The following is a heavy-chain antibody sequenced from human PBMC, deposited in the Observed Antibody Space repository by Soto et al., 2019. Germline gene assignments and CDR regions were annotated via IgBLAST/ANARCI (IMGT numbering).Heavy chain of an antibody. CDR3: ARPTYYDYVWGSYRYDAFDI. V-gene: IGHV5-51*01. CDR1: GYSFTSYW. Sequence: GESLKISCKGSGYSFTSYWIGWVRQMPGKGLEWMGIIYPGDSDTRYSPSFQGRVTISADKSISTAYLQWSSLKASDTAMYYCARPTYYDYVWGSYRYDAFDIWGQGTMVTVSS. D-gene: IGHD3-16*02. CDR2: IYPGDSDT. J-gene: IGHJ3*02.